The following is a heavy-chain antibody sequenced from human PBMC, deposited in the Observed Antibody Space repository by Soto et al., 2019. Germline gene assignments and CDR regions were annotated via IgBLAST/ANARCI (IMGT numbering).Heavy chain of an antibody. V-gene: IGHV3-74*01. J-gene: IGHJ3*02. D-gene: IGHD3-22*01. CDR2: ISNDGSST. CDR1: GFTSSSYW. Sequence: EVQLVESGGGLVQPGGSLRLSCAASGFTSSSYWIHWVRQPPGKGLVWVSRISNDGSSTNYADSVKGRFTISRDNAKNTVYLQMNSLRAEDTAVYYCARDTYYYDSSDHFSADAFDIWGQGTMVTVSS. CDR3: ARDTYYYDSSDHFSADAFDI.